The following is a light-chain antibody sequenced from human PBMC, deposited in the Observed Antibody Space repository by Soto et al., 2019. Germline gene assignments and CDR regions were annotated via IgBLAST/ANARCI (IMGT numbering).Light chain of an antibody. J-gene: IGKJ1*01. CDR1: QSFSANF. V-gene: IGKV3-20*01. CDR2: RAS. Sequence: IVLTQSPGTLSLSPGARATLSCRASQSFSANFLAWYQQKPGQGPRLLIYRASIRATGIPDRFSGSGSGTEFTLTISRLEPEDFAVYYCQRYGSSWTFGQGTKVEVK. CDR3: QRYGSSWT.